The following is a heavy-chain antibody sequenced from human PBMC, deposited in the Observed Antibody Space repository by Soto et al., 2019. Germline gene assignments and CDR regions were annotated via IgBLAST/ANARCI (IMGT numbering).Heavy chain of an antibody. J-gene: IGHJ3*02. CDR3: ARPPDSSGYYYAFDI. Sequence: SVKVSCKASGGTFSSYAISWVRQAPGQGLEWMGGIIPIFGTANYAQKFQGRVTITADKSTSTAYMELGSLRSEDTAVYYCARPPDSSGYYYAFDIWGQGTMVTVSS. CDR1: GGTFSSYA. V-gene: IGHV1-69*06. CDR2: IIPIFGTA. D-gene: IGHD3-22*01.